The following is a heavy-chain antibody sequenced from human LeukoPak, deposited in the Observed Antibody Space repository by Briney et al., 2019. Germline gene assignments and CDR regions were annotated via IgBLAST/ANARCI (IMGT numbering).Heavy chain of an antibody. J-gene: IGHJ4*02. D-gene: IGHD6-13*01. CDR2: IYYSGST. Sequence: SETLSLTCTVSGGSISSSSYYWGWIRQPPGKGLEWIGSIYYSGSTYYNPSLKSRVTISVDTSKNQFSLKLSSVTAADAAVYYCARLGIGIAAAGTDYWGQGTLVTVSS. CDR1: GGSISSSSYY. CDR3: ARLGIGIAAAGTDY. V-gene: IGHV4-39*01.